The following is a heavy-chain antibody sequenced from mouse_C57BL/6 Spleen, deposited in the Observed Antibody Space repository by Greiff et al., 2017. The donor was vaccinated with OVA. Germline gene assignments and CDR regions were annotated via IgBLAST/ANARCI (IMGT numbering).Heavy chain of an antibody. Sequence: QVQLKQPGAELVRPGSSVKLSCKASGYTFTSYWMDWVKQRPGQGLEWIGNIYPSDSETHYNQKFKDKATLTVDKSSSTAYMQLSSLTSEDSAVYYCARERDYDGGYFDYWGQGTTLTVSS. J-gene: IGHJ2*01. CDR3: ARERDYDGGYFDY. D-gene: IGHD2-4*01. CDR2: IYPSDSET. V-gene: IGHV1-61*01. CDR1: GYTFTSYW.